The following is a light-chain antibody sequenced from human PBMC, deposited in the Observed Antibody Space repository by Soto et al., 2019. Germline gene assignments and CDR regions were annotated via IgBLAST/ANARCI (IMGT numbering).Light chain of an antibody. J-gene: IGKJ3*01. Sequence: ERVLTQSPGTLSLSPGERATLSCRASQSVSSSYLAWYQQKPGQAPRLLIYGASSRATGIPDRFSGSGSGTDFTLTISRLEPEDFAMYYCQQYGSTPFTFGPGTKVDIK. CDR3: QQYGSTPFT. CDR1: QSVSSSY. CDR2: GAS. V-gene: IGKV3-20*01.